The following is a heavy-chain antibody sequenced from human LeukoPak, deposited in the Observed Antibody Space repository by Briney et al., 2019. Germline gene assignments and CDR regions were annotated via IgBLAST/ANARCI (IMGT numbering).Heavy chain of an antibody. CDR3: ARDGIAAAGGSFDY. D-gene: IGHD6-13*01. CDR1: GFTFSSYT. V-gene: IGHV3-21*01. J-gene: IGHJ4*02. Sequence: GGSLRLSCAASGFTFSSYTMNWVRQAPGKGLEWASSISSSSSYIYYADSVKGRFTISRDNAKNSLYLQMNSLRAEDMAVYYCARDGIAAAGGSFDYWGQGTLVTVSS. CDR2: ISSSSSYI.